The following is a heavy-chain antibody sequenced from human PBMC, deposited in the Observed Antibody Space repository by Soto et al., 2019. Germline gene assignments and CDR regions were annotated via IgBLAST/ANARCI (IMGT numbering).Heavy chain of an antibody. J-gene: IGHJ3*02. D-gene: IGHD6-6*01. CDR2: IYPGDSDT. CDR3: ARCFLKRGRSSGAFDI. V-gene: IGHV5-51*01. Sequence: PGESLKISCKGSGYSFTSYWIGWVRQMPGKGLEWMGIIYPGDSDTRYSPSFQGQVTISADKSISTAYLQWSSLKASDTAMYYCARCFLKRGRSSGAFDIWGQGTMVTVSS. CDR1: GYSFTSYW.